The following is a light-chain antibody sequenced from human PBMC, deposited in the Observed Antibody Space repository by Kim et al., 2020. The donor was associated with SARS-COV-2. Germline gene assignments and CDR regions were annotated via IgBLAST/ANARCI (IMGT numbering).Light chain of an antibody. V-gene: IGLV1-47*01. CDR2: RNT. CDR1: TSNLGSNS. J-gene: IGLJ2*01. Sequence: RVTSSCAGHTSNLGSNSVNCYQQLPCSAPKFRIYRNTKRPSGVPDRFSGSKSGTSASLAISGLRSEDEADYYCGAWDDSLSAVVFGGGTQLTVL. CDR3: GAWDDSLSAVV.